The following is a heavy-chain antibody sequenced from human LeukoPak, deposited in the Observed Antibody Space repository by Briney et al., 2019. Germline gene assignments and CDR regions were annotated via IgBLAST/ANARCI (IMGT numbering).Heavy chain of an antibody. CDR1: GFTFSSYA. CDR2: ISYDGSNK. J-gene: IGHJ5*02. V-gene: IGHV3-30-3*01. Sequence: GGSLRLPCAASGFTFSSYAMHWVRQAPGKGLEWVAVISYDGSNKYYADSVKGRFTISRDNSKNTLYLQMNSLRAEDTAVYYCARDEFDPWGQGTLVTVSS. CDR3: ARDEFDP.